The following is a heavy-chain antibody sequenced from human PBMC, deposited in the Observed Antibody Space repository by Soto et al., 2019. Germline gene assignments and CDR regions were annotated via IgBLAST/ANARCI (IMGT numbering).Heavy chain of an antibody. CDR2: LYGSGGGI. CDR1: GFSFNDYA. D-gene: IGHD5-12*01. CDR3: AKDAVSRDGVWLAHD. V-gene: IGHV3-23*01. Sequence: GGSLRLSCAASGFSFNDYAMIWVRQAPGKGLEWVSGLYGSGGGIHYADSVKGRFTISRDNYANSVYLQMNSLRVEDTAVYYCAKDAVSRDGVWLAHDWGQGTVVTVSS. J-gene: IGHJ1*01.